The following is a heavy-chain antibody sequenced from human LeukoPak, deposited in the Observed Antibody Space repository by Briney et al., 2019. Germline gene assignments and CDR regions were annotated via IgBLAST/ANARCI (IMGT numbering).Heavy chain of an antibody. J-gene: IGHJ4*02. Sequence: EASVKVSCKASGGTFSSYAISWVRQAPGQGLEWMGGIIPIFGTANYAQKFQGRVTITADESTSTAYMELSSLRSEDTAVYYCASAGYGVHGPLDLDYWGQGTLVTVSS. CDR3: ASAGYGVHGPLDLDY. CDR2: IIPIFGTA. CDR1: GGTFSSYA. V-gene: IGHV1-69*13. D-gene: IGHD5-12*01.